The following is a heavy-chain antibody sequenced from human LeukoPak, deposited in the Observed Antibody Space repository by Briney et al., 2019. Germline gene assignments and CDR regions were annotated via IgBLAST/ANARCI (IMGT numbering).Heavy chain of an antibody. Sequence: GGSLRLSCAASGFTFSSYGMHWVRQAPGKGLEWVAVVSYDGSNKYYADSVKGRFTISRDNAKNSLYLQMNSLRAEDTALYYCAKDMGAGGNYYGSGTSSYYYYYGMDVWGQGTTVTVSS. D-gene: IGHD3-10*01. CDR3: AKDMGAGGNYYGSGTSSYYYYYGMDV. CDR2: VSYDGSNK. J-gene: IGHJ6*02. V-gene: IGHV3-30*18. CDR1: GFTFSSYG.